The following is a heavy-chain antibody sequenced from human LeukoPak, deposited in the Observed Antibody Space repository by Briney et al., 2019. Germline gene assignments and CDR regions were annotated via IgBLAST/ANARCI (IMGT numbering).Heavy chain of an antibody. CDR1: GYTFTSYD. D-gene: IGHD1-26*01. J-gene: IGHJ3*02. V-gene: IGHV1-8*01. CDR2: MNPNSGNT. CDR3: ARDRNSGTYYEYAFDI. Sequence: ASVKVSCKASGYTFTSYDINWVRQATGQGLEWMGWMNPNSGNTGYAQKFQGRVTMTRDTSISAAYMELSRLRSDDTAVYYCARDRNSGTYYEYAFDIWGQGTMVTVSS.